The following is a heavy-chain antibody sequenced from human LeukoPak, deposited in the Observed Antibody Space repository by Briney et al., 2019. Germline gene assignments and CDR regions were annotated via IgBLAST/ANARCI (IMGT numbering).Heavy chain of an antibody. V-gene: IGHV5-10-1*01. CDR1: GYSFTSYW. J-gene: IGHJ4*02. Sequence: GESLKISCKGSGYSFTSYWISWARQMPGKGLEWMGRIDPSDSYTNYSPSFQGHVTISADKSISSAYLQWSSLKASDTAMYYCAREGRVGGSGEGALDKWGQGTLVTVSS. D-gene: IGHD7-27*01. CDR3: AREGRVGGSGEGALDK. CDR2: IDPSDSYT.